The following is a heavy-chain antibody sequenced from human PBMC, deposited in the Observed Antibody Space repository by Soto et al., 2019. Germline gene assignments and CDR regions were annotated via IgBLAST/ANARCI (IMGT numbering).Heavy chain of an antibody. Sequence: GGSLRLSCAASGFTFSGFWMSWFRQDPGKGLEWVASIKEEGSEKYYVDSVKGLFTISRDIAQNSLYLQMNTLRVEDTALYYCARYEGSGRFDPSGPGTRATVSS. J-gene: IGHJ5*02. CDR1: GFTFSGFW. D-gene: IGHD6-19*01. V-gene: IGHV3-7*03. CDR2: IKEEGSEK. CDR3: ARYEGSGRFDP.